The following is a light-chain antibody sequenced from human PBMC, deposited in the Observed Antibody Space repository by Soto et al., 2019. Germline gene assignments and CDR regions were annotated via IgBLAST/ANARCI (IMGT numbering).Light chain of an antibody. CDR2: RAS. V-gene: IGKV3-20*01. CDR3: QQYGSLSWT. Sequence: MTQSPATLSVSLGERATLSCRAGQTIYSNVAWYQQRPGQAPRLLIYRASGRATGIPDRFSGSGSGTDFTLTISRLEPEDFAVYYCQQYGSLSWTFGQGTKVDIK. CDR1: QTIYSN. J-gene: IGKJ1*01.